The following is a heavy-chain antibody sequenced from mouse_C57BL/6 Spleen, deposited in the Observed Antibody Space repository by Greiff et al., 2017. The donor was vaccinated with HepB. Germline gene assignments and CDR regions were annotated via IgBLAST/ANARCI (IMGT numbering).Heavy chain of an antibody. Sequence: VKLMESGAELVRPGASVTLSCKASGYTFTDYEMHWVKQTPVHGLEWIGAIDPETGGTAYNQKFKGKAILTADKSSSTAYMELRSLTSEDSAVYYCTRGDGYDVGYFDVWGTGTTVTVSS. CDR1: GYTFTDYE. D-gene: IGHD2-2*01. J-gene: IGHJ1*03. CDR2: IDPETGGT. CDR3: TRGDGYDVGYFDV. V-gene: IGHV1-15*01.